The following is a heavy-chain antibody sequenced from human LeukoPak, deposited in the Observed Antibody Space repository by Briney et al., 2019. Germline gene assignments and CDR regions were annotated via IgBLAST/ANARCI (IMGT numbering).Heavy chain of an antibody. V-gene: IGHV1-46*01. J-gene: IGHJ4*02. CDR2: INPSGGST. CDR3: ARGTDYQLPLLDC. Sequence: GASVKVSCKASGYTFIRYYMYWVRQAPGQGLEWMGIINPSGGSTSYAQKFQGRLTMTRDTSTSTVYMELSSLRSEDTAVYYCARGTDYQLPLLDCWGQGTLVTVPS. D-gene: IGHD2-2*01. CDR1: GYTFIRYY.